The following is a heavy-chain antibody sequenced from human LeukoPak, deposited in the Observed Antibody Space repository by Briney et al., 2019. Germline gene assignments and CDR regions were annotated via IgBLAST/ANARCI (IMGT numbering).Heavy chain of an antibody. CDR1: GFTLSSYW. J-gene: IGHJ1*01. V-gene: IGHV3-74*01. D-gene: IGHD3-22*01. CDR2: IKSDGRT. CDR3: ARAPSEIGGYYPEYFRH. Sequence: GGSLRLSCAASGFTLSSYWMHWVCQAPGTGLVWVSRIKSDGRTNYADSVKGRFTISRDNAKNTVSLQMNSLRAEDTGVYYCARAPSEIGGYYPEYFRHWGQGTLVIVSS.